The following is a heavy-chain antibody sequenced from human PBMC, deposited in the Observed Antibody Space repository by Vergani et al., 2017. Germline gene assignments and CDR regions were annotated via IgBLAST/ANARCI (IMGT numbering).Heavy chain of an antibody. D-gene: IGHD3-10*01. CDR2: IRNKANDYTT. CDR3: AKGSGRVTWHYFDY. CDR1: GFIFSDHY. V-gene: IGHV3-72*01. Sequence: EVQVVESGGGLVQPGGSLRLSCAASGFIFSDHYMDWVRQAPGKGLEWVGRIRNKANDYTTQYAASVKGRFTISRDDSKSYLYLQMNSLRAEDTAVYYCAKGSGRVTWHYFDYWGQGTLVTVSS. J-gene: IGHJ4*02.